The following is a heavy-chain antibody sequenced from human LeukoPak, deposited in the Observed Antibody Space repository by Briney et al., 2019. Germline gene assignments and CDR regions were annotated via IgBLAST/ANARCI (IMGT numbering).Heavy chain of an antibody. CDR1: GFIFSSYS. V-gene: IGHV3-48*02. J-gene: IGHJ4*02. CDR3: AREPLYGSGSYSFDY. Sequence: GGSLRLSCAASGFIFSSYSMNWVRQAPGKGLEWVSYISSSSSTIYYADSVKGRFTISRDNAKDSLYLQMNSLRDEDTAVYYCAREPLYGSGSYSFDYWGQGTLVTVSS. D-gene: IGHD3-10*01. CDR2: ISSSSSTI.